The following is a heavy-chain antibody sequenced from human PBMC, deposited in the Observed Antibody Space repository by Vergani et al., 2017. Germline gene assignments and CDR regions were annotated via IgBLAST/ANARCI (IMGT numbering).Heavy chain of an antibody. J-gene: IGHJ4*02. Sequence: QVQLVQSGAEVKKPGASVKVSCKASGYTFTSYYMHWVRQAPGQGLEWMGIINPSGGSTSYAQKFQGRVTMTRDTSASTAYMELSSLRSEDTAVYYCARYSSSSCFDYWGQGTLVTVSS. D-gene: IGHD6-6*01. CDR3: ARYSSSSCFDY. V-gene: IGHV1-46*01. CDR1: GYTFTSYY. CDR2: INPSGGST.